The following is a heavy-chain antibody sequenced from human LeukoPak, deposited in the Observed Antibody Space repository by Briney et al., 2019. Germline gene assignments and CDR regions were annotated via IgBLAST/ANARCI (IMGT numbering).Heavy chain of an antibody. Sequence: GGSLRLSCAVSGFTFRSYWMSWLRQAPGKGLEWVSVIYSGGSTYYADSVKGRFTISRDNSKNTLYLQMNSLRAEDTAVYYCARDLPELDAFDIWGQGTMVTVSS. CDR1: GFTFRSYW. J-gene: IGHJ3*02. CDR3: ARDLPELDAFDI. CDR2: IYSGGST. V-gene: IGHV3-53*01. D-gene: IGHD1-7*01.